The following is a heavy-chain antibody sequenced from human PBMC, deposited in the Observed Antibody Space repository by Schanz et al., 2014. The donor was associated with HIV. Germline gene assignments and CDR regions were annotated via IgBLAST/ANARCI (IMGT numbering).Heavy chain of an antibody. J-gene: IGHJ4*02. V-gene: IGHV3-23*01. CDR1: GFTFSNYA. CDR2: MTTNGDRT. Sequence: EVQLLESGGGLVQPGGSLRLSCVVSGFTFSNYAMTWVRQAPGKGLEWVSVMTTNGDRTYYADSVKGRFTISRDNAKNTLYLQMSGLRAEDTAVYYCATWLSNHFDYWGQGTVITVSS. CDR3: ATWLSNHFDY. D-gene: IGHD4-4*01.